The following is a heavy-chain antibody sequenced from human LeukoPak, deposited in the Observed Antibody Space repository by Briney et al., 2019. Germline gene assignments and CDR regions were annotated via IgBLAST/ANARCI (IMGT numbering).Heavy chain of an antibody. CDR1: GFTFSSYA. J-gene: IGHJ4*02. V-gene: IGHV3-64*01. D-gene: IGHD3-10*01. Sequence: GGSLRLSCAASGFTFSSYAMHWVRQAPGKGLEYASAISSNGGSTYYANSVKGRFTISRDNSKNTLYLQMGSLRAEDMAVYYCARDGRMVRGSLFDYWGQGTLVTVSS. CDR3: ARDGRMVRGSLFDY. CDR2: ISSNGGST.